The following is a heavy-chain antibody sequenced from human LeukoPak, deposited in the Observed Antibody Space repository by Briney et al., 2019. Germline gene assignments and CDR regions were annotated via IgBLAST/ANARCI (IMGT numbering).Heavy chain of an antibody. CDR2: IYYSGST. CDR3: ARLRIWWGGFDY. J-gene: IGHJ4*02. D-gene: IGHD5-12*01. V-gene: IGHV4-39*01. CDR1: GDSISSSGSY. Sequence: SETLSLTCTVSGDSISSSGSYWGWIRQPPGKGLEWIGSIYYSGSTYYSPSLKSRVTISVDTSKNQFSLKLSSVTAADTAVYYCARLRIWWGGFDYWGQGTLVTVSS.